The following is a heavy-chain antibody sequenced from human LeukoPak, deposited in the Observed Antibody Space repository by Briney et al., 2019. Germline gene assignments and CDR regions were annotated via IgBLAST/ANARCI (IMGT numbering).Heavy chain of an antibody. J-gene: IGHJ3*02. CDR1: GFTFSGSA. CDR3: TRVLAPTDAFDI. CDR2: IRSKANSYAT. V-gene: IGHV3-73*01. Sequence: GGSLKLSCAASGFTFSGSAMHWVRQASGKGLEWVGRIRSKANSYATAYAASVKGRFTISRDDSKNTAYLQMNSLKTEDTAVYYCTRVLAPTDAFDIWGQGTMVTVSS.